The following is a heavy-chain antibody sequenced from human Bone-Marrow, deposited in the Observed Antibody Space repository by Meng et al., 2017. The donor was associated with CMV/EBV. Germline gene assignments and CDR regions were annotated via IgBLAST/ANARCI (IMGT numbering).Heavy chain of an antibody. D-gene: IGHD6-13*01. CDR3: ARRTIAAAGNFDL. CDR1: GGSISTYY. CDR2: INHRGST. V-gene: IGHV4-34*01. Sequence: SEPLSLTCTVSGGSISTYYWSWIRQPPGKGLEWIGEINHRGSTNYNPSLKSRVTISVDTSKNQFSLKLSSVTAADTAVYYCARRTIAAAGNFDLWGRGTLVTVSS. J-gene: IGHJ2*01.